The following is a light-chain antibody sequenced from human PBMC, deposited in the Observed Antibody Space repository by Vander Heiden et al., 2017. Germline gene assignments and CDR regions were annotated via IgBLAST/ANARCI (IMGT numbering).Light chain of an antibody. J-gene: IGKJ2*01. CDR2: AAS. CDR1: QYIGKY. V-gene: IGKV1-33*01. Sequence: IQMTQSPAFLSAPVGDRVTITCQASQYIGKYLSWYQQKPGKAPNLLIYAASNLEVGVPSRFSASGSGTEFILTINSLQPEDIAAYYCQQHESLPTFGQGTKVEIK. CDR3: QQHESLPT.